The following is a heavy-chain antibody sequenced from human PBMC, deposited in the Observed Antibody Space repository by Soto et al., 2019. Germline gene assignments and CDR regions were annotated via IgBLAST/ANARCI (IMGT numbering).Heavy chain of an antibody. V-gene: IGHV4-31*03. J-gene: IGHJ4*02. D-gene: IGHD3-22*01. CDR3: ASTPHIDSSGSQGGFDY. CDR2: IYYSGST. Sequence: PSETLSLTCTVSCGSISSGGYYWSWIRQHPGKGLEWIGYIYYSGSTYYNPSLKSRVTISVDTSKNQFSLKLSSVTAADTAVYYCASTPHIDSSGSQGGFDYWGQGTLVTVSS. CDR1: CGSISSGGYY.